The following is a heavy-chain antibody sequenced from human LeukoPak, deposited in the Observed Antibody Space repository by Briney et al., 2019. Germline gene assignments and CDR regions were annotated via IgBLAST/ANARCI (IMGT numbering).Heavy chain of an antibody. Sequence: SETLSLTCTVSGGSISSYYWSWTRQPPGKGLEWIGYIYYSGSTNYNPSLKSRVTISVDTSKNQFSLKLSSVTAADTAVYYCARGVDPGDYLQPSWFDPWGQGTLVTVSS. J-gene: IGHJ5*02. CDR3: ARGVDPGDYLQPSWFDP. D-gene: IGHD4-17*01. CDR1: GGSISSYY. CDR2: IYYSGST. V-gene: IGHV4-59*01.